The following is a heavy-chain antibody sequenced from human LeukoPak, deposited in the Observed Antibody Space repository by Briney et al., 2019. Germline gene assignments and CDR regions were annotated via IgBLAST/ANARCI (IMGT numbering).Heavy chain of an antibody. CDR1: GGSFSGYY. J-gene: IGHJ4*02. D-gene: IGHD4-17*01. V-gene: IGHV4-59*01. Sequence: SETLSLTCAVYGGSFSGYYWSWIRQPPGKGLEWIGYIYYSGGTNYNPSLKSRVAISVDTSKNQFSLKLSSVTVADTAVYYCARSNYGDYFDYWGQGTLVTVSS. CDR3: ARSNYGDYFDY. CDR2: IYYSGGT.